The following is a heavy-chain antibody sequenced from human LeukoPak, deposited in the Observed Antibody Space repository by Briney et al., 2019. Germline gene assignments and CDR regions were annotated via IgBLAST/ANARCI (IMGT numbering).Heavy chain of an antibody. V-gene: IGHV4-39*01. Sequence: PAETLSLTCTASGGSFISTSHYWGWVRQSPGKGLQWIGSVQDGGFTYYKPSFKSRATISLYTSKNLLSLTVTSVTAADAAVYYCARMILXEGFYFDSWGQGTLVTVSS. CDR3: ARMILXEGFYFDS. D-gene: IGHD3-16*01. CDR1: GGSFISTSHY. CDR2: VQDGGFT. J-gene: IGHJ4*02.